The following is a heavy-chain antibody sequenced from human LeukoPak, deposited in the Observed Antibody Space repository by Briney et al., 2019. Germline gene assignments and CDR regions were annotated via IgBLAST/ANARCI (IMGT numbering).Heavy chain of an antibody. CDR2: IYYSGST. D-gene: IGHD5-24*01. J-gene: IGHJ4*02. V-gene: IGHV4-59*01. Sequence: SETLSLTCTVSGGSISNYYWSWIRQPPGEGLEWIGYIYYSGSTNFNPSLKSRVTMSLDTSRNQFSLKLTSLTAADTAVYYCARGAMATTPFFDYWGQGTLVTVSS. CDR1: GGSISNYY. CDR3: ARGAMATTPFFDY.